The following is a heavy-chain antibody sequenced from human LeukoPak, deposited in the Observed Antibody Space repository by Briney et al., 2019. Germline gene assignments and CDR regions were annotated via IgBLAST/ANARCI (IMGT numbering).Heavy chain of an antibody. Sequence: SETLSLTCAVYGGSFSGYYWSWIRQPPGKGLEWIGEINHSGSTNYNPSLKSRVPISVDTSKNQFSLKLSSVTAADTAVYYCVRGLDHYYDSSGYYSPWFDPLGQGTLVTVSS. D-gene: IGHD3-22*01. CDR2: INHSGST. V-gene: IGHV4-34*01. CDR1: GGSFSGYY. CDR3: VRGLDHYYDSSGYYSPWFDP. J-gene: IGHJ5*02.